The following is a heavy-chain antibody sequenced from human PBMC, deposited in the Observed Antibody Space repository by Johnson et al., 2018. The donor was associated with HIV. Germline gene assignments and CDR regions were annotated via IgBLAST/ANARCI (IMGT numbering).Heavy chain of an antibody. J-gene: IGHJ3*02. Sequence: VQLVESGGGFVQPGGSLRLSCAASGFTFSSYWIHWVRQAPGKGLVWVSRINSDGSGTSYADSVKGRFTISRDNAKNTLYLQMNSLRVDDTAVYYCAREGPSERAGFDIWGQGTMVTVSS. CDR3: AREGPSERAGFDI. CDR1: GFTFSSYW. CDR2: INSDGSGT. V-gene: IGHV3-74*01.